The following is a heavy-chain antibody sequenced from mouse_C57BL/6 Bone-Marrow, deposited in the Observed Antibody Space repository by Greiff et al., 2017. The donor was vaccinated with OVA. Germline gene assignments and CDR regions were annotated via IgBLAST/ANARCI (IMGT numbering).Heavy chain of an antibody. D-gene: IGHD2-3*01. V-gene: IGHV5-4*01. J-gene: IGHJ4*01. CDR1: GFTFSSYA. Sequence: EVQRVESGGGLVKPGGSLKLSCAASGFTFSSYAMSWVRQTPEKRLEWVATISDGGSYTYYPDNVKGRFTISRDNAKNNLYLQLSHLKSEDTAMYYGARDNGYCGGAMDYWGQGTAVTVSS. CDR2: ISDGGSYT. CDR3: ARDNGYCGGAMDY.